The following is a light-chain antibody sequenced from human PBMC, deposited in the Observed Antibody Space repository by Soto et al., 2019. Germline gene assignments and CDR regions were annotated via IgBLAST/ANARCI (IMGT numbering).Light chain of an antibody. CDR2: GAS. CDR3: QQYNNWPRT. Sequence: EIVMTQSPATLSVSPGERATLSCGASQSVSRSLAWYQQKPGQAPRLLIFGASLRATGIPARFSGSGSGTEFTLTISSLQSEDFAVYFCQQYNNWPRTFGQGTKVDI. V-gene: IGKV3-15*01. J-gene: IGKJ1*01. CDR1: QSVSRS.